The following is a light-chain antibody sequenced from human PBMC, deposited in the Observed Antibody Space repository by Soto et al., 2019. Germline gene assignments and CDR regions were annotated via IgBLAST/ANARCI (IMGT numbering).Light chain of an antibody. V-gene: IGLV2-14*01. CDR3: SSYTTSSTPVV. CDR2: EVS. Sequence: QSALTQPASVSGSPGQSITISCTGTSSDVGGYNYVSWYQQHPGKGPKLMIYEVSNRPSGVSNRFSGSKSGNTASLTISGHQAEDEADYFCSSYTTSSTPVVFGGGTKVTVL. J-gene: IGLJ2*01. CDR1: SSDVGGYNY.